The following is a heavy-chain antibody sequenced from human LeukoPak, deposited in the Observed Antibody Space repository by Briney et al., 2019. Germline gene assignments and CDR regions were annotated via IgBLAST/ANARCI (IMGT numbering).Heavy chain of an antibody. CDR2: ISSSGSTI. V-gene: IGHV3-48*03. CDR3: ARGSYYYDSRGYAEGFFDY. Sequence: GGSLRLSCAASRSTFSSYEMNWVRQAPGKGLEWVSYISSSGSTIYYPDSVKGRFTISRDNAKNSLYLQMNSLGAEDTAVYYCARGSYYYDSRGYAEGFFDYWGQGTLVTVSS. CDR1: RSTFSSYE. J-gene: IGHJ4*02. D-gene: IGHD3-22*01.